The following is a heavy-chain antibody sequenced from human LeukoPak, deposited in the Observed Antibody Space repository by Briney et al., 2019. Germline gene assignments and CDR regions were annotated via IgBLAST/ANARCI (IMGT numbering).Heavy chain of an antibody. Sequence: ASVKVSXKASGYTFTSYDINCVRQATGQGLEWMGWMNPNSGNTGYAQKFQGRVTMTRNTSISTAYMELSSLRSEDTAVYYCARGNRRGYRNHDAFDIWGQGTMVTVSS. CDR2: MNPNSGNT. CDR1: GYTFTSYD. CDR3: ARGNRRGYRNHDAFDI. V-gene: IGHV1-8*01. D-gene: IGHD5-18*01. J-gene: IGHJ3*02.